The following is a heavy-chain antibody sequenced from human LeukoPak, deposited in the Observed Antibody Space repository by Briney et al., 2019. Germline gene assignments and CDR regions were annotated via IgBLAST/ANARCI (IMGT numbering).Heavy chain of an antibody. CDR3: ARGTGEGYTYGRYYFDY. D-gene: IGHD5-18*01. V-gene: IGHV1-2*02. Sequence: ASVKVSCKASRYTFTGYYMHWVRQAPGQGLEWMGWINPNSGVTDYAQNFQGRVPMTRDTSISTAYVELSRLRSDDTAVYYCARGTGEGYTYGRYYFDYWGQGTLVTVSS. CDR2: INPNSGVT. J-gene: IGHJ4*02. CDR1: RYTFTGYY.